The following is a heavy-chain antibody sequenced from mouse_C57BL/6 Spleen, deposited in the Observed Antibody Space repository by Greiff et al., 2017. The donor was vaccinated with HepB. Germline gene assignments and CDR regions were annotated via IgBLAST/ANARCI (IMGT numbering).Heavy chain of an antibody. V-gene: IGHV1-18*01. CDR3: ARPYGNYEGVAY. D-gene: IGHD2-1*01. J-gene: IGHJ3*01. Sequence: EVQLQQSGPELVKPGASVKIPCKASGYTFTDYNMDWVKQSHGKSLEWIGDINPNNGGTIYNQKFKGKATLTVDKSSSTAYMELRSLTSEDTAVYYGARPYGNYEGVAYWGQGTLVTVSA. CDR2: INPNNGGT. CDR1: GYTFTDYN.